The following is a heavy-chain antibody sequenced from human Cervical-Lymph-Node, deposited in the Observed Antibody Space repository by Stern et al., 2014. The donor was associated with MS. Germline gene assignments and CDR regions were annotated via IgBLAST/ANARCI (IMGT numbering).Heavy chain of an antibody. V-gene: IGHV4-34*01. Sequence: QVQLQQWGAGLLKPSETLSLTCAVYGGSFSGYYWSWIRQPPGKGLEWIGEINHSGSTNYNPSLKSRVTISVDTSKNQFSLKLSSVTAADTAVYYCARDQRSGRNFDYWGQGTLVTVSS. D-gene: IGHD6-19*01. CDR3: ARDQRSGRNFDY. CDR2: INHSGST. J-gene: IGHJ4*02. CDR1: GGSFSGYY.